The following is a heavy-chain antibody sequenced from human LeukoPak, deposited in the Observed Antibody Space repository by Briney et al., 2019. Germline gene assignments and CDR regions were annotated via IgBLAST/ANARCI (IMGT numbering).Heavy chain of an antibody. J-gene: IGHJ6*03. D-gene: IGHD2-21*01. Sequence: GGSLRLSCAASGFPFSSYSMNWVRQAPGKGLEWVSSISSSSSYIYYADSVKGRFTISRDNAKNSLYLQMNSLRAEDTAVYYCAREVNSYYYYYMDVWGKGTTVTVSS. CDR2: ISSSSSYI. CDR1: GFPFSSYS. CDR3: AREVNSYYYYYMDV. V-gene: IGHV3-21*01.